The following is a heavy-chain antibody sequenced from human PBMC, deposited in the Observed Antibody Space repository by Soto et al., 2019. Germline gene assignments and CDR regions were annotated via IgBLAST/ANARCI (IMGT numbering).Heavy chain of an antibody. V-gene: IGHV3-30*18. J-gene: IGHJ6*02. CDR1: GFTFSVYG. Sequence: QVQLVESGGGVAQPGRSLRLSCAASGFTFSVYGMHWVRQAPGKGLEWVALVSYDGSIKYYADSVKGRFTISRDNSKNTLYLQMNSLRVEDTAVYYCAKDGSHLAVAGTSPTSYFYGLAVWGQGTTVTVSS. D-gene: IGHD6-19*01. CDR3: AKDGSHLAVAGTSPTSYFYGLAV. CDR2: VSYDGSIK.